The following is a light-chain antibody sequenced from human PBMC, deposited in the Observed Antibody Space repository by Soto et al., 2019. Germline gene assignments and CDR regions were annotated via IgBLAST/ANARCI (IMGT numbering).Light chain of an antibody. Sequence: QSVLTQPPSVSGAPGQRVTISCTGSSSNIGAGFGVHWYQQLPGTAPKLLIYGNNNRPSGVPDRFSGSKSGTSASLAITGLQAEDEADYYCQSYDSSLSGSLFGGGTKVTVL. CDR1: SSNIGAGFG. CDR3: QSYDSSLSGSL. V-gene: IGLV1-40*01. J-gene: IGLJ3*02. CDR2: GNN.